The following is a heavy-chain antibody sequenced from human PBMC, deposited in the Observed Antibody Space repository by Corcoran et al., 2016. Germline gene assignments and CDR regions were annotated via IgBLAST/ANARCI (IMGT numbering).Heavy chain of an antibody. CDR2: IRSKAYGGTT. Sequence: EVQLVESGGGLVQPGRSLRLSCTASGFTFGDYAMSWFRQAPGKGLEWVGFIRSKAYGGTTEYAASVKGRFTISRDDSKSIAYLQMNSLTTEDRAVYYCARESRYSSGWYRRWFDPWGQGSLVTVSS. CDR1: GFTFGDYA. CDR3: ARESRYSSGWYRRWFDP. V-gene: IGHV3-49*03. D-gene: IGHD6-19*01. J-gene: IGHJ5*02.